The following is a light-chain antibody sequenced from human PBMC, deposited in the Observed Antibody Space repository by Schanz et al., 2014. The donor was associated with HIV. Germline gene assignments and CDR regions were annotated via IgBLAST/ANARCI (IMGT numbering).Light chain of an antibody. Sequence: QSVLTQPLSASGTPGQRGNMSCSGSSSNIGTNTVNWHQQPPGTAPKLLIYSNNRRPSGVPDRFSGSKSGTSASLAISGLQAEDEADYYCQSYDSSLSGNVVFGGGTKLTVL. CDR3: QSYDSSLSGNVV. CDR2: SNN. CDR1: SSNIGTNT. J-gene: IGLJ2*01. V-gene: IGLV1-44*01.